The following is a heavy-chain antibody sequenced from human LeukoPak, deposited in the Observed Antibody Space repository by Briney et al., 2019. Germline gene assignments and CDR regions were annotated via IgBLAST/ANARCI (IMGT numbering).Heavy chain of an antibody. Sequence: GGSLRLSCAASGFTFSSYGISWVRQAPGKGLEWVSTLSGRGGSTFYADSVKGRFTISRDNSRNTLYLQMNSLRAEDTAVYYCAKQGRDWLRDYYYYMDVWGKGTTVTISS. CDR2: LSGRGGST. J-gene: IGHJ6*03. D-gene: IGHD3-9*01. V-gene: IGHV3-23*01. CDR3: AKQGRDWLRDYYYYMDV. CDR1: GFTFSSYG.